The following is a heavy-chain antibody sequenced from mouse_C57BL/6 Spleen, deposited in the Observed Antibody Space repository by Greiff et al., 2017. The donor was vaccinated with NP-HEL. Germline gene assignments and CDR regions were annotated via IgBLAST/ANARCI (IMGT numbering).Heavy chain of an antibody. V-gene: IGHV1-55*01. CDR3: ARGGITTVVARGY. D-gene: IGHD1-1*01. CDR2: IYPGSGST. J-gene: IGHJ2*01. Sequence: QVQLQQSGAELVKPGASVKMSCKASGYTFTSYWITWVKQRPGQGLEWIGDIYPGSGSTNYNEKFKSKATLTVDTSSSTAYMQLSSLTSEDSAVYYCARGGITTVVARGYWGQGTTLTVSS. CDR1: GYTFTSYW.